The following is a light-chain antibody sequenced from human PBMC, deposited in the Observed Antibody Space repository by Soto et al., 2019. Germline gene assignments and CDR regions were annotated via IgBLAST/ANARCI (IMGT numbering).Light chain of an antibody. V-gene: IGKV3-11*01. Sequence: EIVLTQSPATLSSFPGDRVTLSCRASQAVNTRLAWYQHRPGQAPRLLIYQTSIRAAGIPARFSASGSGTDFTLTISDVLPEDFALYYCHQRQSWPRTFGQGTKVDIK. CDR1: QAVNTR. CDR2: QTS. CDR3: HQRQSWPRT. J-gene: IGKJ1*01.